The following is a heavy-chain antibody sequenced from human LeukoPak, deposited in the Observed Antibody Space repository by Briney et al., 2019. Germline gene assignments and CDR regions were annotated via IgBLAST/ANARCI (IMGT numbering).Heavy chain of an antibody. D-gene: IGHD6-19*01. J-gene: IGHJ4*02. Sequence: SETLSLTCAVYGGSFSGYYWSWIRQPPGKGLEWIGEINHSGSTNYNPSLKSRVTISVDTSKNQFSLKQSSVTAADTAVYYCARAGYSSGWYTYWGQGTLVTVSS. V-gene: IGHV4-34*01. CDR3: ARAGYSSGWYTY. CDR1: GGSFSGYY. CDR2: INHSGST.